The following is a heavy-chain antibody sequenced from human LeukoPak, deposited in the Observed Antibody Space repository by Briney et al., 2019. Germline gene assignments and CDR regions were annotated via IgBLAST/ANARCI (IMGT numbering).Heavy chain of an antibody. CDR3: ARSAAAISSGAYFDY. CDR1: GGSISSYY. CDR2: IYYSGST. V-gene: IGHV4-59*05. Sequence: SETLSLTCTVSGGSISSYYWSWIRQPAGKGLEWIGSIYYSGSTYYNPSLKSRVTISVDTSKNQFSLKLSSVTAADTAVYYCARSAAAISSGAYFDYWGQGTLVTVSS. J-gene: IGHJ4*02. D-gene: IGHD6-13*01.